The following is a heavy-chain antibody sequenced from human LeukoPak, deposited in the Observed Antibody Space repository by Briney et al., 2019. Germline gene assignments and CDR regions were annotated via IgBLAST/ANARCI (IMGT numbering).Heavy chain of an antibody. V-gene: IGHV3-23*01. Sequence: GGSLRLSCAASGFTLSNYPMGWVRQAPVKGLEWLSAIGEEKSGSWTKSADSVKGRFTISRDNSENTLYLQMNSLRAEDTAVYYCAKPDRDYDYVWADYWGQGTLVTVSS. J-gene: IGHJ4*02. CDR3: AKPDRDYDYVWADY. D-gene: IGHD3-16*01. CDR2: IGEEKSGSWT. CDR1: GFTLSNYP.